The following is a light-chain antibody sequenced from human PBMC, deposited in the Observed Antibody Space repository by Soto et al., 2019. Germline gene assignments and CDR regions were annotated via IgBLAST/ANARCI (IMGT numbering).Light chain of an antibody. CDR1: QSVSSN. Sequence: EIVMTQSPATLSVSPGARATLSCRASQSVSSNLAWYQHKPGQAPRLLISGASTRATGIPARFSGSGSGTDFTLNISSLQSEDFAVYYCQQYNNWPITFGQGTRLEIK. V-gene: IGKV3-15*01. CDR2: GAS. CDR3: QQYNNWPIT. J-gene: IGKJ5*01.